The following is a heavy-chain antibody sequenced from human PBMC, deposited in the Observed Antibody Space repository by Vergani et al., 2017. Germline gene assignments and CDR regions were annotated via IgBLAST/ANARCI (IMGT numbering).Heavy chain of an antibody. D-gene: IGHD3-3*01. Sequence: QVQLQQWGAGLLKPSETLSLTCAVYGGSFSGYYWSWIRQPPGKGLEWIGEINHSGSTNYNPSLKSRVTISVDTSKNQFSLKLSSVTAADTAVYYCARSSHLEWLLYSLYGMDVWGQGTTVTVSS. CDR1: GGSFSGYY. CDR3: ARSSHLEWLLYSLYGMDV. V-gene: IGHV4-34*01. CDR2: INHSGST. J-gene: IGHJ6*02.